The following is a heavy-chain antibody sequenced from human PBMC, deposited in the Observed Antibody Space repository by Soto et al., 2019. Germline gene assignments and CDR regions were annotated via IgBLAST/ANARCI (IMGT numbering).Heavy chain of an antibody. V-gene: IGHV3-23*01. CDR1: GFTFSTYA. CDR2: ISHSGGST. D-gene: IGHD1-1*01. J-gene: IGHJ4*02. Sequence: EMQLLESGGGLVQPGGSLRLSCAASGFTFSTYAINWVRQAPEKGLEWVSAISHSGGSTFYAESVKGRFTTSRDNSKNTLDPQMNSLRGEHTAVYYCAKRRTTGNMGNFDYWGEGTLFTFSS. CDR3: AKRRTTGNMGNFDY.